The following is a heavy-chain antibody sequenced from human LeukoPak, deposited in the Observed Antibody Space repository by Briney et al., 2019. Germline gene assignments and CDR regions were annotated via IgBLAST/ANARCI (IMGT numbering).Heavy chain of an antibody. CDR2: ISGSGGST. D-gene: IGHD2-2*01. Sequence: GGSLRLSCAASGFTFSSYAMSWVRQAPGKGLEWVSAISGSGGSTYYADSVKGRFTISRDNSKNTLYLQMNSLRAEDTAVYYCAKDLPHCSSTSCPLYYFDYWGQGTLATVSS. CDR3: AKDLPHCSSTSCPLYYFDY. V-gene: IGHV3-23*01. J-gene: IGHJ4*02. CDR1: GFTFSSYA.